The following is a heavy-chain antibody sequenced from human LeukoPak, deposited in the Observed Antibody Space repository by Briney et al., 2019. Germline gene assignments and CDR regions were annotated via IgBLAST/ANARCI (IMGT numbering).Heavy chain of an antibody. J-gene: IGHJ4*02. Sequence: GGSLRLSCAASGFTVNSNYMSWVRQAPGKGLEWVSVLYAGGSTYYADSVKGRFTVSRDNSKNTLYLQMSSLRVEDTAVYYCIRDPGGLDYRGQGTLVTVSS. CDR3: IRDPGGLDY. CDR1: GFTVNSNY. CDR2: LYAGGST. V-gene: IGHV3-53*01. D-gene: IGHD6-25*01.